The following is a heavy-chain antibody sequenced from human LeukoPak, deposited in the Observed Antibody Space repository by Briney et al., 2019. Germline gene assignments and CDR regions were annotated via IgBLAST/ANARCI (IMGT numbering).Heavy chain of an antibody. CDR2: IYSGGST. CDR1: EFSVGSNY. CDR3: AELGITMFGGV. Sequence: GGSLRLSCAASEFSVGSNYMTWVRQAPGKGLEWVSLIYSGGSTYYADSVKGRFTISRDNAKNSLYPQMNSLRAEDTAVYYCAELGITMFGGVWGKGTTVTISS. V-gene: IGHV3-66*01. J-gene: IGHJ6*04. D-gene: IGHD3-10*02.